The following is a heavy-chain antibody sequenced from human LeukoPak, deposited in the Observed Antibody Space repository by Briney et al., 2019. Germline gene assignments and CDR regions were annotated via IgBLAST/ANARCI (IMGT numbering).Heavy chain of an antibody. V-gene: IGHV3-74*01. CDR2: INSDGSST. D-gene: IGHD7-27*01. J-gene: IGHJ4*02. Sequence: GGSLRLSCAASGFTFSDYWMHWVRQAPGKGLVWVSRINSDGSSTNYADSVKGRFTISRDNAKNTLYLQMNSLRAEDTAVYYCARGCRPNWGSTVGDYWGQGTLVTVSS. CDR3: ARGCRPNWGSTVGDY. CDR1: GFTFSDYW.